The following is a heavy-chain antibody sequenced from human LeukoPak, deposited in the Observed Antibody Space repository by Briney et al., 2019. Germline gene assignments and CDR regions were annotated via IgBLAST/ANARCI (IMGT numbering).Heavy chain of an antibody. Sequence: EAPVKVSCKASGGTFSSYAISWVRQAPGQGLEWMGRIIPIFGTANYAQKFQGRVTITTDESTSTAYMELSSLRSEDTAVYYCAMGSGENWFDPRGQGTLVTVSS. CDR2: IIPIFGTA. V-gene: IGHV1-69*05. CDR1: GGTFSSYA. D-gene: IGHD3-10*01. CDR3: AMGSGENWFDP. J-gene: IGHJ5*02.